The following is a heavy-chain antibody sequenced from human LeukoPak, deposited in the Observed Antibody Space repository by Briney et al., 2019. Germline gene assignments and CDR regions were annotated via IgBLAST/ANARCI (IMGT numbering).Heavy chain of an antibody. CDR1: GYTFTSYG. J-gene: IGHJ4*02. V-gene: IGHV1-18*01. CDR3: ARGNVVVTAIPYFDY. D-gene: IGHD2-21*02. CDR2: ISAYNGNT. Sequence: ASVKVSCKASGYTFTSYGISWVRQAPGQGLEWMGWISAYNGNTNYAQKLQGRVTMTTDTSTSTAYMELRSLRSDDTAVYYCARGNVVVTAIPYFDYWGQGTLVTVSS.